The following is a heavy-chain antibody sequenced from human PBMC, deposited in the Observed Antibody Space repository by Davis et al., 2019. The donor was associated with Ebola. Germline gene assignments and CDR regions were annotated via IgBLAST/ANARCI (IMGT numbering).Heavy chain of an antibody. CDR2: IYPGDSDT. V-gene: IGHV5-51*01. D-gene: IGHD3-3*01. CDR3: ARRNHYDFWSGYLI. J-gene: IGHJ4*02. CDR1: GYNFNKYW. Sequence: GESLKISCKASGYNFNKYWIGWVRQMPGKGLEWMGIIYPGDSDTRYSPSFQGQVTISADKSISTAYLQWSSLKASDTAMYYCARRNHYDFWSGYLIWGQGTLVTVSS.